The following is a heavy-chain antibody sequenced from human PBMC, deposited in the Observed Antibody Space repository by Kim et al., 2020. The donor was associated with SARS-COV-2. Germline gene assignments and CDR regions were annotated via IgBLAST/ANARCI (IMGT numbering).Heavy chain of an antibody. J-gene: IGHJ5*02. CDR1: GGSISSSSYY. CDR2: IYYSGST. V-gene: IGHV4-39*01. D-gene: IGHD3-10*01. CDR3: ARLWFGELYYWFDP. Sequence: SETLSLTCTVSGGSISSSSYYWGWIRQPPGKGLEWIGSIYYSGSTYYNPSLKSRVTISVDTSKNQFSLKLSSVTAADTAVYYCARLWFGELYYWFDPWGQGTLVTVSP.